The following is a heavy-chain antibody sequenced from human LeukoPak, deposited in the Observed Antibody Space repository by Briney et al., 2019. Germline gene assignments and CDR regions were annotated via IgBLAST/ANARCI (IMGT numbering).Heavy chain of an antibody. CDR3: TRDRRDGYNP. CDR1: GGSINGYY. V-gene: IGHV4-59*01. D-gene: IGHD5-24*01. J-gene: IGHJ5*02. CDR2: IYYTGTS. Sequence: SETLSLTCTVSGGSINGYYWSWIRQPPGKGLEWIGYIYYTGTSNYNPSLKSRVTISLDMSKNQLSLELTSVIDADTAVYYSTRDRRDGYNPWGQGILVTVSS.